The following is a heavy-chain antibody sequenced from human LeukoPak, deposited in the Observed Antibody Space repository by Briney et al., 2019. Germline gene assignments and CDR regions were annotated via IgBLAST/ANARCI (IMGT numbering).Heavy chain of an antibody. D-gene: IGHD3-10*01. J-gene: IGHJ5*02. CDR1: GGTFSSYA. V-gene: IGHV1-69*06. CDR3: ARDKWGSGSYYVFDP. Sequence: ASVKVSCKASGGTFSSYAISWVRQAPGQGLEWMGGIIPIFGTANYAQKFQGRVTITADKSTSTAYMELSSLRSEDTAVYYCARDKWGSGSYYVFDPWGQGTLVTVSS. CDR2: IIPIFGTA.